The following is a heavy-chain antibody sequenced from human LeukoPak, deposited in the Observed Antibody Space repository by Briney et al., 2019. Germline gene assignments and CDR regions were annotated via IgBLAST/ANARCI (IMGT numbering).Heavy chain of an antibody. CDR2: MNHSGSA. CDR3: ARPPTMVRKYYYYYYMDV. D-gene: IGHD3-10*01. CDR1: GGSFSGYY. V-gene: IGHV4-34*01. J-gene: IGHJ6*03. Sequence: SETLSLTCAVYGGSFSGYYWTWIRQPPGKGLEWIGEMNHSGSANYNPSLKSRVTISVDTSKNQCSLRLSSVTAADTAVYYCARPPTMVRKYYYYYYMDVWGKGTTVTVSS.